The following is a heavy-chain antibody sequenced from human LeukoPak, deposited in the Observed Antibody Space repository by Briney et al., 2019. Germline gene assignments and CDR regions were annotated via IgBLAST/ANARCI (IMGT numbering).Heavy chain of an antibody. CDR3: AKVPSRDGYNGPDY. D-gene: IGHD5-24*01. Sequence: GGSLRLSCAASGFTFSSYAMSWVRQAPGKGLEGVSAISGSGGSTYYADSVKGRFTISRDNSKNTLYLQMNSLRAEDTAVYYCAKVPSRDGYNGPDYWGQGTLVTVSS. CDR1: GFTFSSYA. CDR2: ISGSGGST. V-gene: IGHV3-23*01. J-gene: IGHJ4*02.